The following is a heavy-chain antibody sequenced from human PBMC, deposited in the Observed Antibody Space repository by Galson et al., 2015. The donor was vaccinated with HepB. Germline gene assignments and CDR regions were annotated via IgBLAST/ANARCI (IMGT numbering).Heavy chain of an antibody. CDR3: ARLVIAKWELPGVVDP. CDR2: IYPGDSDT. D-gene: IGHD1-26*01. J-gene: IGHJ5*02. V-gene: IGHV5-51*03. CDR1: GYSFTSYW. Sequence: QSGAEVKKPGESLKISCKGSGYSFTSYWIGWVRQMPGKGLEWMGIIYPGDSDTRYSPSFQGQVTISADKSISTAYLQWSSLKASDTAMYYCARLVIAKWELPGVVDPWGQGTLVTVSS.